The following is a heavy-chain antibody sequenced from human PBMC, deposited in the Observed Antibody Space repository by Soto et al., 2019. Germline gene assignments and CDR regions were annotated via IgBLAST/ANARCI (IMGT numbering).Heavy chain of an antibody. V-gene: IGHV3-33*01. CDR3: ARDRWGTVTTFDY. D-gene: IGHD4-17*01. CDR1: GFTFSSYG. Sequence: GGSLRLSCAASGFTFSSYGMHWVRQAPGKGLEWVAVIWYDGSNKYYADSVKGRFTISRDNSKNTLYRQMNSLRAEDTAVYYCARDRWGTVTTFDYWGQGTLVTVSS. J-gene: IGHJ4*02. CDR2: IWYDGSNK.